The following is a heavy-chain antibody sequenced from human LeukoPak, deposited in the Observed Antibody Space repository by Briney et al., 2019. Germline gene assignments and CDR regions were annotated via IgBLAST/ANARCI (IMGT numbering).Heavy chain of an antibody. D-gene: IGHD3-10*01. CDR2: ISYDGSNK. J-gene: IGHJ4*02. V-gene: IGHV3-30*03. CDR1: GFTFSSYG. Sequence: QPGGSLRLSCAASGFTFSSYGMHWVRQAPGKGLEWVAVISYDGSNKYYADSVKGRFTISRDNAKNSLYLQMNSLRAEDTAVYYCARRMVRGVLWGQGTLVTVSS. CDR3: ARRMVRGVL.